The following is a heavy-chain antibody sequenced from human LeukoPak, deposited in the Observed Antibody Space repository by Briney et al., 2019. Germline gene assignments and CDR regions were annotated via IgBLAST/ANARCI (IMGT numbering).Heavy chain of an antibody. Sequence: ASVKVSCKASGGTFSSYAISWVRQAPGQGLEWMGGIIPIFGTANCAQKFQGRVTITADESTSTAYMELSSLRSEDTAVYYCARVASSCFDYWGQGTLVTVSS. CDR3: ARVASSCFDY. CDR1: GGTFSSYA. J-gene: IGHJ4*02. D-gene: IGHD6-13*01. V-gene: IGHV1-69*13. CDR2: IIPIFGTA.